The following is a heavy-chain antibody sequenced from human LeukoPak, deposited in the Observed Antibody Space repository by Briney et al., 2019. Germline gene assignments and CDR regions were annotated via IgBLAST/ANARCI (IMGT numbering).Heavy chain of an antibody. J-gene: IGHJ4*02. CDR3: AKEIVGATIGGVDY. CDR1: GFTVSSNY. CDR2: IYSGGST. Sequence: GGSLRLSCAASGFTVSSNYMSWIRQAPGKGLEWVSVIYSGGSTYYADSVKGRFTISRDNSKNTLYLQMNSLRAEDTAVYYCAKEIVGATIGGVDYWGQGTLVTVPS. D-gene: IGHD1-26*01. V-gene: IGHV3-53*01.